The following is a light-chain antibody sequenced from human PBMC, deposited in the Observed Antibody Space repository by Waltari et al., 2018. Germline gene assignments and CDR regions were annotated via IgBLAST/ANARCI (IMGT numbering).Light chain of an antibody. CDR1: QNIGNY. J-gene: IGKJ1*01. Sequence: IVLTQSPGTLSLSPGGRATLSCRASQNIGNYLAWYQQKPGQAPRLLIYGASSRPACLPDWFSGGGSVADFSLTISRLEPEDLAVYYCQHHVRLPATFGQGTKV. CDR2: GAS. CDR3: QHHVRLPAT. V-gene: IGKV3-20*01.